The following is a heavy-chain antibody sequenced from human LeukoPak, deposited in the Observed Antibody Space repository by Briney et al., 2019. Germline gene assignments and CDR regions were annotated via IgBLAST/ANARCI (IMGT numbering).Heavy chain of an antibody. CDR1: GCNISNYY. V-gene: IGHV4-4*08. CDR3: ALGDCSSTSCYVFDY. D-gene: IGHD2-2*01. CDR2: IINSGST. J-gene: IGHJ4*02. Sequence: SETLSLSCAASGCNISNYYLSWIRQPPGKGLEWVSYIINSGSTNYNPSSMSGVIIFADTNDNQFPLKQSNMPAADTTAYFYALGDCSSTSCYVFDYWGQGTLVTVSS.